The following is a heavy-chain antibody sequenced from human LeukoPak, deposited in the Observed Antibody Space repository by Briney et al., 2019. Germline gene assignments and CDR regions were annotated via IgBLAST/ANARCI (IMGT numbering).Heavy chain of an antibody. Sequence: SETLSLTCAVYGGSFSTYYWSWIRQSPGKGLEWIAEISLRGDTNYNPSVKSRVTISVDTSKNQFSLKVRSVTAADTAVYYCARGPTISETGYFDYWGQGTLVTVSS. V-gene: IGHV4-34*01. D-gene: IGHD1-1*01. CDR1: GGSFSTYY. J-gene: IGHJ4*03. CDR2: ISLRGDT. CDR3: ARGPTISETGYFDY.